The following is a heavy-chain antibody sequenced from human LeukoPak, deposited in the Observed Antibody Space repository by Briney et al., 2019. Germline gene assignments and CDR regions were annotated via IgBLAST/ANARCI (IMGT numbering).Heavy chain of an antibody. CDR1: GGSFSGYY. J-gene: IGHJ6*03. V-gene: IGHV4-34*01. D-gene: IGHD3-10*01. CDR3: ARHRYYYRSGSYYGAPYYMDV. Sequence: SETLSLTCAVYGGSFSGYYWSWIRQPPGKGLEWIGEINHSGSTNYNPSLKSRVTISVDTSKNQFSLELSSVTAADTAVYYCARHRYYYRSGSYYGAPYYMDVWGKGTTVTISS. CDR2: INHSGST.